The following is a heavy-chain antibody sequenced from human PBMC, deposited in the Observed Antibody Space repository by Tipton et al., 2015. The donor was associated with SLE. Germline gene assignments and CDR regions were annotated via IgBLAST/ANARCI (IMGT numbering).Heavy chain of an antibody. J-gene: IGHJ4*02. Sequence: TLSLTCAVSGFSISSGYFWGWIRLPPGKGLEWIGSLYHSGTTYYNPSLKSRVTISVDTSKIQFSLKLSSVTAADTAVYYCARSHYGDAAYYWGQGTLVTVSS. D-gene: IGHD4-17*01. CDR2: LYHSGTT. CDR3: ARSHYGDAAYY. V-gene: IGHV4-38-2*01. CDR1: GFSISSGYF.